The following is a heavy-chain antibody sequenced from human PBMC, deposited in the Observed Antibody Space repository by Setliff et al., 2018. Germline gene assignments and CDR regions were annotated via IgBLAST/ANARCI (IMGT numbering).Heavy chain of an antibody. J-gene: IGHJ6*03. CDR1: GGSISSGGYY. CDR2: IYYSGST. CDR3: AREAGYYDSSGPVGVPYYYYMNV. Sequence: PSETLSLTCTVSGGSISSGGYYWSWIRQHPGKGLEWIGYIYYSGSTYYNPSLKSRDTISVDTSKNQFSLKLSSVTAADTAVYYCAREAGYYDSSGPVGVPYYYYMNVWGKGTTVTVSS. V-gene: IGHV4-31*03. D-gene: IGHD3-22*01.